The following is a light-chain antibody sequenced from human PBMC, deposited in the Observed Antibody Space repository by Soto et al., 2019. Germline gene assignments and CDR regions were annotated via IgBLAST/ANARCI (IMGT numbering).Light chain of an antibody. J-gene: IGKJ2*01. V-gene: IGKV1-6*01. CDR3: LQDYYYPYT. CDR1: HGISSD. Sequence: AIQMTQSPSSLSASVGDRVTITCRASHGISSDVAWYQQRPRKAPKLLIYAASSLQSGVSSRFSGSGSGTDFTLTISSLQPEDFATYYCLQDYYYPYTFGQGTKLEIK. CDR2: AAS.